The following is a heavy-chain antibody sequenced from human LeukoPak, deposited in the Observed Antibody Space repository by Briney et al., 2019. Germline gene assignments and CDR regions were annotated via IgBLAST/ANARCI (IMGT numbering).Heavy chain of an antibody. Sequence: SETLSLTCTVSGGSIGNNYWSWIRQTPGKGLDWIGHIQYPGGPHYNPSLKSRVTILVDTSKTQFSLRLSSVTAADTAVYYCARDRWGYDILTGYSYFDYWGQGTLVTVSS. J-gene: IGHJ4*02. CDR2: IQYPGGP. CDR3: ARDRWGYDILTGYSYFDY. CDR1: GGSIGNNY. V-gene: IGHV4-59*12. D-gene: IGHD3-9*01.